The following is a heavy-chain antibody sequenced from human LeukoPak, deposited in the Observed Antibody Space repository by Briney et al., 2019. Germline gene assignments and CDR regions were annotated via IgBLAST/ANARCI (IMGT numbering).Heavy chain of an antibody. J-gene: IGHJ4*02. D-gene: IGHD4-11*01. CDR3: TRNWDYSDFFDY. CDR2: IRSKANTYAT. V-gene: IGHV3-73*01. CDR1: GFTFSASA. Sequence: GGSLRLSCAASGFTFSASAMHWVRQTSGKGLEWVGRIRSKANTYATAYAASVKGRFTISRDESKNTAYLEMNSLKIEDTAVYYCTRNWDYSDFFDYWGQGTMVTVSS.